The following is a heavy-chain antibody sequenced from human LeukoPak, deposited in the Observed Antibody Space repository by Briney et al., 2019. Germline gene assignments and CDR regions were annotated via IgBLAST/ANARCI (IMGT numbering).Heavy chain of an antibody. CDR2: IIPIFGTA. D-gene: IGHD1-7*01. Sequence: SVKVSCKASGGTFSSYAISWVRQAPGQGLEWMGGIIPIFGTANYAQKFQGRVTITTDESTSTAYMELSSLRSEDTAVYYCARAQLELRFYYYYYYMDVWGKGTTVTVSS. V-gene: IGHV1-69*05. J-gene: IGHJ6*03. CDR1: GGTFSSYA. CDR3: ARAQLELRFYYYYYYMDV.